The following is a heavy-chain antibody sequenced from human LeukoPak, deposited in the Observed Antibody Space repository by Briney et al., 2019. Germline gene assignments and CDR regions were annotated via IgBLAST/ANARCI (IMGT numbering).Heavy chain of an antibody. CDR2: INHSGST. CDR1: GGSFSGYY. D-gene: IGHD6-19*01. Sequence: SETLSLTCAVYGGSFSGYYWSWIRQPPGKGPEWIGEINHSGSTNYNPSLKSRVTISVDTSKNQFSLKLSSVTAADTAVYHCARRVKYSSGWYIGWGQGTLVTVSS. V-gene: IGHV4-34*01. J-gene: IGHJ4*02. CDR3: ARRVKYSSGWYIG.